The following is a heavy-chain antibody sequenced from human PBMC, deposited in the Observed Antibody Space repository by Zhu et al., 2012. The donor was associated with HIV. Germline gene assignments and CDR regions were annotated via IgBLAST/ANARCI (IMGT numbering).Heavy chain of an antibody. CDR1: GVSISSYY. Sequence: QVQLQESGPGLVKPSETPSLTCTVSGVSISSYYWSWIRQPPGKGLEYIGYIYTSGSTNYNPSLKSRVTISVDRSKNQFSLKLSSVTAADTAVYYCARGYYYGSGRIAFDIWGQGTMVTVSS. CDR2: IYTSGST. V-gene: IGHV4-4*09. J-gene: IGHJ3*02. CDR3: ARGYYYGSGRIAFDI. D-gene: IGHD3-10*01.